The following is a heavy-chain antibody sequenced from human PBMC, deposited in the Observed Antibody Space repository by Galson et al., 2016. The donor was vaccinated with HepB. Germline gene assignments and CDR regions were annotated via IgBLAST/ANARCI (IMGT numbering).Heavy chain of an antibody. D-gene: IGHD4-17*01. Sequence: SETLSLTCSVSGSSISAFSWSWIRQSPGKGLEWIGNLYYGGSTNYNPSLKNRVTISVDTSKSQFSLELISVTAADTAVYFCARENDYGDSFDSWGQGTLVTVS. V-gene: IGHV4-59*01. CDR2: LYYGGST. CDR3: ARENDYGDSFDS. J-gene: IGHJ5*01. CDR1: GSSISAFS.